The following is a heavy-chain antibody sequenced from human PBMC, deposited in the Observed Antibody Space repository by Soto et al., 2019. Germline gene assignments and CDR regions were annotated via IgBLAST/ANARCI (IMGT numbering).Heavy chain of an antibody. V-gene: IGHV4-59*08. CDR3: ARRSGSYYWYFDL. CDR1: GGSISSYY. D-gene: IGHD1-26*01. CDR2: IYYSGST. Sequence: QVQLQESGPGLVKPSETLSLTCTVSGGSISSYYWSWIRQPPGKGLEWIGYIYYSGSTNYNPSLKSRVTISVDTSKNQFSLKLSSVTAADTAVYYCARRSGSYYWYFDLWGRGTLVTVSS. J-gene: IGHJ2*01.